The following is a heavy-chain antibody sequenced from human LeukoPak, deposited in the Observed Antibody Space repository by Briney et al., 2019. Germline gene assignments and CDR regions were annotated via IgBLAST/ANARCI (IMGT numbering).Heavy chain of an antibody. CDR3: ARDDEEFGELSWFDP. Sequence: ASVKVSCKASGYTFTNYNITWVRQAPGQGLEWLGWISGYNGKTNYAQKFQGRVTMTTEKSTTAAYMELTSLRFDDTAVYYCARDDEEFGELSWFDPWGQGTLVTVSS. CDR2: ISGYNGKT. D-gene: IGHD3-10*01. J-gene: IGHJ5*02. CDR1: GYTFTNYN. V-gene: IGHV1-18*01.